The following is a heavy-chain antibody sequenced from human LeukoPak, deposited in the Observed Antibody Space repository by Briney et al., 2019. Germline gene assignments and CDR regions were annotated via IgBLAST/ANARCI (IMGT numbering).Heavy chain of an antibody. Sequence: SETLSLTCTVSGYSISSGYYWSWIRQPAGKGLEWIGRIYTSGSTNYNPSLKSRVTISVDTSKNQFSLKLSSVTAADTAVYYCARGGGPFGTIDAFDIWGQGTMVTVSS. D-gene: IGHD2-2*01. V-gene: IGHV4-61*02. CDR1: GYSISSGYY. CDR3: ARGGGPFGTIDAFDI. CDR2: IYTSGST. J-gene: IGHJ3*02.